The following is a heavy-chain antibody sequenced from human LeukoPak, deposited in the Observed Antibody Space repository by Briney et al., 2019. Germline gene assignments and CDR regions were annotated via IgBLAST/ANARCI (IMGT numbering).Heavy chain of an antibody. V-gene: IGHV3-74*01. Sequence: GGSLRLSCAASGFTFSTSWMHWVRQAPGKGLVWVSGIKPDVTTTNYADSVKGRFTISRDNAKNTLFLQMNSLRAEDTAVYYCARSRFCTSGGCCYDFWGQGILVTVSS. CDR2: IKPDVTTT. D-gene: IGHD2-8*01. CDR1: GFTFSTSW. CDR3: ARSRFCTSGGCCYDF. J-gene: IGHJ4*02.